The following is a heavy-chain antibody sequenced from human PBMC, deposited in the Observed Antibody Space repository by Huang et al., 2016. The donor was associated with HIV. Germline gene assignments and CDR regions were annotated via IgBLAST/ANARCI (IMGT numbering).Heavy chain of an antibody. V-gene: IGHV3-7*01. Sequence: EVQLVESGGGLVQPGGSLSLSCAASGFTFSNYWMSWFRQAPGKGLEWVANIKQDGSETYYVDSVKGRFTISRDNAKNSLYLQMNSLRAEDTAVYYCASQPGPWGQGTLVTVSS. CDR2: IKQDGSET. CDR3: ASQPGP. J-gene: IGHJ5*02. CDR1: GFTFSNYW.